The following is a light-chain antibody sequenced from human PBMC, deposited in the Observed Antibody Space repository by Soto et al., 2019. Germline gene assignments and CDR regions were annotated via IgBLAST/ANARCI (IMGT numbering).Light chain of an antibody. CDR3: RQFKSSPFT. J-gene: IGKJ3*01. CDR2: DAS. Sequence: AIHLTQSPSSLSASVGDRVTVTCRAGQDIKNALVWYQQKPGKAPKLLIYDASNLESVVPSRFSGSGSGTAFTLTISSLQPDDSATYYCRQFKSSPFTFGPGTKVEI. V-gene: IGKV1-13*02. CDR1: QDIKNA.